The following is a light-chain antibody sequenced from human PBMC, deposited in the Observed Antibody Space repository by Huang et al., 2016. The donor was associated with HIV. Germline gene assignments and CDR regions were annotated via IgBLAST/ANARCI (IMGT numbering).Light chain of an antibody. CDR3: QQLNSYPIT. V-gene: IGKV1-9*01. CDR1: QGISSY. Sequence: IQLTQSPSSLSASVGDRVIITCRASQGISSYLAWYQQKPGKAPKLLIHAASTVQTEVPSRFSGSGSGTDFTLTISSLQPEDFATYYCQQLNSYPITFGQGTRLEIK. CDR2: AAS. J-gene: IGKJ5*01.